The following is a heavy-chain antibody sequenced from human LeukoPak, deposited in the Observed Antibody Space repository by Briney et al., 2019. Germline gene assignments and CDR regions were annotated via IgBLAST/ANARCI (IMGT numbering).Heavy chain of an antibody. Sequence: ASVKVSCKASGYTFTSYGISWVRQAPGQGLEWMGWISAYNGNTNYAQKLQGRVTMTTDTSTSTAYMELRSLRSDDTAVYYCARESRYNWNDDGFDYWGQGTLVTVSS. CDR1: GYTFTSYG. CDR2: ISAYNGNT. J-gene: IGHJ4*02. V-gene: IGHV1-18*01. D-gene: IGHD1-20*01. CDR3: ARESRYNWNDDGFDY.